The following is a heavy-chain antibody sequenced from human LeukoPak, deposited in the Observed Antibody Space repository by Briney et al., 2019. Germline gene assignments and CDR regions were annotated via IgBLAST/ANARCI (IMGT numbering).Heavy chain of an antibody. CDR1: GFAFGNYD. CDR3: PKDGSWGDYSFYSSKDV. V-gene: IGHV3-23*01. D-gene: IGHD3-16*01. Sequence: GGSLRLSCEVSGFAFGNYDMSWVRQTPGKGLEWISGISASGHYTYNTESLKGRFTISRDNFKNTVYLQTSNLRVEDTALYYCPKDGSWGDYSFYSSKDVWGKGTPVTVSS. CDR2: ISASGHYT. J-gene: IGHJ6*03.